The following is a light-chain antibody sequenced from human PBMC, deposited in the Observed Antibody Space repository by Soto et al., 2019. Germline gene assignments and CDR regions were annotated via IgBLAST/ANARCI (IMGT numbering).Light chain of an antibody. J-gene: IGKJ5*01. CDR1: QSVSNNY. CDR2: GAS. CDR3: QQYGSSAPIT. V-gene: IGKV3-20*01. Sequence: EIVLTQSPGTLSLSAGERATLSCMASQSVSNNYLAWYQQKPGQAPRLLIYGASNRATGIPDRFSGSGSGTDFTLTISRLEPEDFAVYYCQQYGSSAPITFGQGTRLEIK.